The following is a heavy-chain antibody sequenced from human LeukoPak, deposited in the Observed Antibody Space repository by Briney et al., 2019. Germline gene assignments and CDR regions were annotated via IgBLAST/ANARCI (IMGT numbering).Heavy chain of an antibody. CDR1: GYTFTGYY. J-gene: IGHJ5*02. CDR3: ARTGIAVAGTRGWFDP. CDR2: INPNSGGT. V-gene: IGHV1-2*02. Sequence: GASVKVSCKASGYTFTGYYMHLVRQAPGQGLEWMGWINPNSGGTNYAQKFQGRVTMTRDTSISTAYMELSRLRSDDTAVYYCARTGIAVAGTRGWFDPWGQGTLVTVSS. D-gene: IGHD6-19*01.